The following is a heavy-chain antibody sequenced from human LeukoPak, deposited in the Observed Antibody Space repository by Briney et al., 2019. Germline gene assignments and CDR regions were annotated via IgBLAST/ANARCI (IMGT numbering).Heavy chain of an antibody. J-gene: IGHJ4*02. CDR1: GFTFSSYA. V-gene: IGHV3-23*01. D-gene: IGHD5-24*01. CDR2: ISGSGGST. CDR3: AKRRDGYNDYFDY. Sequence: GSLRLSCAASGFTFSSYAMSWVRQAPGKGLEWVLAISGSGGSTYYADTVKGRFTISRDNSKNTLYLQMNSLRAEDTAVYYCAKRRDGYNDYFDYWGQGTLVTVSS.